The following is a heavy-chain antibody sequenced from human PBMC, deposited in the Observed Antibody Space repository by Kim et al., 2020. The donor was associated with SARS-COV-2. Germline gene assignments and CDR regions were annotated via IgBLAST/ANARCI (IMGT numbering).Heavy chain of an antibody. J-gene: IGHJ4*02. D-gene: IGHD3-9*01. CDR2: IYYSGST. Sequence: SETLSLTCTVSGGSISSSSYYWGWIRQPPGKGLEWIGSIYYSGSTYYNPSLKSRVTISVDTSKNQFSLKLSSVTAADTAVYYCARLGGGQYYDILTGYYHEPYYFDYWGQGTLVTVSS. CDR3: ARLGGGQYYDILTGYYHEPYYFDY. CDR1: GGSISSSSYY. V-gene: IGHV4-39*01.